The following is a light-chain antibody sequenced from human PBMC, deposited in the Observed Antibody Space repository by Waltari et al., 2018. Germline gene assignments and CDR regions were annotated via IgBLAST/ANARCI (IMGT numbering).Light chain of an antibody. V-gene: IGLV1-44*01. CDR3: AAWDDSLNGWV. J-gene: IGLJ3*02. Sequence: SVLTQPPSASGTPGQRVTVSCSGSTSTIGRHIVNWYQQLPGTAPKLLIYNNNERPSGVPDRFSGSKSGTSASLAISGLQSEDEADYYCAAWDDSLNGWVFGGGTKVTVL. CDR1: TSTIGRHI. CDR2: NNN.